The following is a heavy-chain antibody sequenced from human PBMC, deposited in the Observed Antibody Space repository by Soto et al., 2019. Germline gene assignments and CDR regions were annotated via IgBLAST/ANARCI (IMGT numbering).Heavy chain of an antibody. CDR2: IYTRGTT. CDR3: AKLWGYYFES. J-gene: IGHJ4*02. D-gene: IGHD2-21*01. Sequence: SSETLRLSCSASGFSVNNNYMTWVRQAPGRRPEWVAVIYTRGTTHYADFATGRFTFSRDNSKNTLYLQMDSLRPEDTAVYYCAKLWGYYFESWGPGTLVTVS. V-gene: IGHV3-53*01. CDR1: GFSVNNNY.